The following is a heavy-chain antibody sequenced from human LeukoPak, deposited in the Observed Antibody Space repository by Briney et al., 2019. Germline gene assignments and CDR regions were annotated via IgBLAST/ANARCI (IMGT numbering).Heavy chain of an antibody. Sequence: GESLKISCKGSGYSFTSLWIGWVRQMPGKVLEWMGIIYPGDSDTRYSPSFEGQVTISADKSISTAYLEWSNLKASDTAIYYCARRYGRPFDYWGQGTLVTVSS. CDR3: ARRYGRPFDY. J-gene: IGHJ4*02. CDR1: GYSFTSLW. D-gene: IGHD4-17*01. V-gene: IGHV5-51*01. CDR2: IYPGDSDT.